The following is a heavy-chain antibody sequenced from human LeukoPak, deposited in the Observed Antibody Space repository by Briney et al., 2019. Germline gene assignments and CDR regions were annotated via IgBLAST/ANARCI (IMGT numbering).Heavy chain of an antibody. CDR2: INPNTGVT. Sequence: ASVKVSCKASGYTFTGYYMHWVRQAPGQGLEWMGWINPNTGVTNYAQKFQGRVTLTRDTSTITAYMELTRLGSDDTAMYYCARDRTTVTTGYYGMDVWGQGTTLTVSS. D-gene: IGHD4-17*01. V-gene: IGHV1-2*02. CDR1: GYTFTGYY. J-gene: IGHJ6*02. CDR3: ARDRTTVTTGYYGMDV.